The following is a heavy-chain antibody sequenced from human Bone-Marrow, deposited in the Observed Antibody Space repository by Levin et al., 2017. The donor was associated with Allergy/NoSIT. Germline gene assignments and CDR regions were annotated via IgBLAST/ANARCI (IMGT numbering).Heavy chain of an antibody. D-gene: IGHD1-14*01. CDR3: ASRVAKIGSAPEHFYYGMDV. V-gene: IGHV1-69*06. J-gene: IGHJ6*02. Sequence: ASVKVSCKASGGAFNYFAISWVRQAPGQGLDWIGGIIPLFNAPKYSQRFQGRVTITADKSTTTAFMEMTSLVSDDTAVYYCASRVAKIGSAPEHFYYGMDVWGQGTTVSVSS. CDR2: IIPLFNAP. CDR1: GGAFNYFA.